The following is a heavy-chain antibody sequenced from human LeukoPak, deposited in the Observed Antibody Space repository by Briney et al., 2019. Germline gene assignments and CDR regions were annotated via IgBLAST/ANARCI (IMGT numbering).Heavy chain of an antibody. V-gene: IGHV1-69*13. CDR3: ARLVYDSSGYYSYYYYGMDV. D-gene: IGHD3-22*01. CDR1: GGTFGSYA. Sequence: ASVKVSCKASGGTFGSYAISWVRQAPGQGLEWMGGIIPIFGTASYAQKFQGRVTITADESTSTAYMELSSLRSEDTAVYYCARLVYDSSGYYSYYYYGMDVWGQGTTVTVSS. J-gene: IGHJ6*02. CDR2: IIPIFGTA.